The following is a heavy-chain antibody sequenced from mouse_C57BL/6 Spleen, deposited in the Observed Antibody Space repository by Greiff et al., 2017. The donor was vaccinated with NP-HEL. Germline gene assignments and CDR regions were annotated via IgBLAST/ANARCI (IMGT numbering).Heavy chain of an antibody. J-gene: IGHJ3*01. D-gene: IGHD1-1*01. CDR1: GFTFSDYG. V-gene: IGHV5-17*01. CDR2: ISSGSSTI. CDR3: ARPDYGSSYGAY. Sequence: EVQGVESGGGLVKPGGSLKLSCAASGFTFSDYGMHWVRQAPEKGLEWVAYISSGSSTIYYADTVKGRFTISRDNAKNTLFLQMASLRSEDTAMYYCARPDYGSSYGAYWGQGTLVTVSA.